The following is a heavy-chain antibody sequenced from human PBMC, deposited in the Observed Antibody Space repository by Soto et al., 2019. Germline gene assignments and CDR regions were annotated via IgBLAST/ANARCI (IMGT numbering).Heavy chain of an antibody. V-gene: IGHV3-23*01. CDR3: AKDPMYYDFWRWGNWLDP. Sequence: GGSLRLSCAASGFTFSSYAMSWVRQAPGKGLEWVSAISGSGVSTYYADSVKGRFTISRDNSKNTLYLQMNSLRAEDTAVYYCAKDPMYYDFWRWGNWLDPWGQGTMVTVYS. CDR1: GFTFSSYA. J-gene: IGHJ5*02. CDR2: ISGSGVST. D-gene: IGHD3-3*01.